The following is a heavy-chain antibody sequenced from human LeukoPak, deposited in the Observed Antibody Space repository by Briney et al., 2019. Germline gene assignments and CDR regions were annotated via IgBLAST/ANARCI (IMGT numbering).Heavy chain of an antibody. CDR2: INPSGGST. V-gene: IGHV1-46*03. Sequence: GASVKVSCKASGYTFTSYYMHWVRQAPGQGLEWMGIINPSGGSTSYAQKFQGRVTMTRDTSTSTVYMEPSSLRSEDTAVYYCARRGIAAAGLYAFDIWGQGTMVTVSS. D-gene: IGHD6-13*01. CDR1: GYTFTSYY. CDR3: ARRGIAAAGLYAFDI. J-gene: IGHJ3*02.